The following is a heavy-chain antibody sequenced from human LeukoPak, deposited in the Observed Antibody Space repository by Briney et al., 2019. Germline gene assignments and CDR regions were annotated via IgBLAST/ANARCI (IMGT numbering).Heavy chain of an antibody. CDR1: GFTFSNFG. Sequence: PGGSLRLSCAASGFTFSNFGINWVPQAPGKGLEWVSSISSSSSYISYADSVKGRFTISRDNAKNSLDLQMNSLRAEDTAVYYCAIDRYSSGWYTFDYWGQGTLVTVSS. V-gene: IGHV3-21*01. D-gene: IGHD6-19*01. CDR3: AIDRYSSGWYTFDY. J-gene: IGHJ4*02. CDR2: ISSSSSYI.